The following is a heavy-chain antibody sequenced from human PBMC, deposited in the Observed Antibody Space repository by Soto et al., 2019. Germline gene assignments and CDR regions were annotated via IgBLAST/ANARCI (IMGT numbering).Heavy chain of an antibody. CDR3: ATSPYLNAFDI. CDR2: IKSKTSGETT. CDR1: GFTFSNAW. Sequence: EVQLVESGGGLVKPGGSLRLSCAASGFTFSNAWMHWVRQAPGKGLEWVGRIKSKTSGETTDYAAPVKDRFIISRDDSNTTLYLQMSSLKTEDTAVYYCATSPYLNAFDIWGQGTIVTVSS. J-gene: IGHJ3*02. V-gene: IGHV3-15*07.